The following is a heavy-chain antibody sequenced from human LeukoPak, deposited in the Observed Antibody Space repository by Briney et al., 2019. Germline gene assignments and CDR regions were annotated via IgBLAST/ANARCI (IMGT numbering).Heavy chain of an antibody. CDR1: GFTFSSYG. J-gene: IGHJ4*02. Sequence: PGRSLRLSCAASGFTFSSYGMHWVRQAPGKGLEWVAVIWYDGNKNYYADSVKGRFTISRDNSKNTLYLQMNSLRAEDTAVYYCARVAQYSSACYSFDYWGQGTLVTVYS. D-gene: IGHD6-19*01. CDR2: IWYDGNKN. V-gene: IGHV3-33*01. CDR3: ARVAQYSSACYSFDY.